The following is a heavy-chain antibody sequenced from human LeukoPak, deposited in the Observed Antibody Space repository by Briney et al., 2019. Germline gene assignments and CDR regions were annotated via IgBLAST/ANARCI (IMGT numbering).Heavy chain of an antibody. CDR3: VRDDDYYSVDY. CDR1: GFTFSSHW. J-gene: IGHJ4*02. D-gene: IGHD4/OR15-4a*01. V-gene: IGHV3-74*01. Sequence: GSLRLPCAASGFTFSSHWMHWVRQAPGKGLVCVARIKSDGTYSDYGGAVRGRFTISRDNAKDTLYLQMNSLRAEDTAIYYCVRDDDYYSVDYWGQGTLVTVFS. CDR2: IKSDGTYS.